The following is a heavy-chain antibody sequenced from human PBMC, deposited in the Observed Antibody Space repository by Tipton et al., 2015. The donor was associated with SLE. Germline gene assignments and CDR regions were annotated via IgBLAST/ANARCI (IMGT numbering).Heavy chain of an antibody. CDR2: LFHSGRT. Sequence: TLSLTCAFSGYSSSADYCWGWYRQPPGKGLEWIGTLFHSGRTDYNPPPKSRVTTSVDTSKNQFSLKLNSVTAADTAVYYCARQRRYNYGLYNWFDPWGQGTLVTVSS. CDR1: GYSSSADYC. J-gene: IGHJ5*02. CDR3: ARQRRYNYGLYNWFDP. D-gene: IGHD3/OR15-3a*01. V-gene: IGHV4-38-2*01.